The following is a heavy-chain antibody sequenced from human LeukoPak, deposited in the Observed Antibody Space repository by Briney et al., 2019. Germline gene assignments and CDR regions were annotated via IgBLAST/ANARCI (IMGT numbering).Heavy chain of an antibody. J-gene: IGHJ2*01. CDR2: MHTSGNT. CDR1: SAAMSSNY. Sequence: SETLSLTCTVSSAAMSSNYCSWLRQPAGEGLEWIGRMHTSGNTNYNPSLKSRVTMSLDTSKNQVSLKLSSVTAADTAVYYCARFRVQEYNSALDPWGRGTLVTVSS. D-gene: IGHD1-1*01. CDR3: ARFRVQEYNSALDP. V-gene: IGHV4-4*07.